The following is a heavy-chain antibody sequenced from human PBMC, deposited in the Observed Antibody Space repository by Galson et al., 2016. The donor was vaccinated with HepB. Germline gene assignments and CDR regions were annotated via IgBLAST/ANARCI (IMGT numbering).Heavy chain of an antibody. J-gene: IGHJ4*02. CDR1: GDSINSGSYY. CDR3: ARFVGGIAAGRSDVA. D-gene: IGHD6-6*01. V-gene: IGHV4-39*01. Sequence: ETLSLICTVSGDSINSGSYYWAWIRQSPGKGLERIATIFYPGTTYYNPSLKSRVTMYVHTSKNQFSLKLASVTAADTAIFYCARFVGGIAAGRSDVAWGQGTLVAVSS. CDR2: IFYPGTT.